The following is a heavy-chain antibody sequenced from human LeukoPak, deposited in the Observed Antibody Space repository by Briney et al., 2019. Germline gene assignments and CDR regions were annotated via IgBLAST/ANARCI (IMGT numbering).Heavy chain of an antibody. CDR1: GGSISSGSYY. Sequence: PSETLSLTCTVSGGSISSGSYYWSWIRQPAGKGLEWIGRIYTSGSTNYNPSLKSRVTISVDTSKNQISLKLSSVTAADTAVYYCARDRDGNFDYWGQGTLVTVSS. D-gene: IGHD2/OR15-2a*01. CDR2: IYTSGST. V-gene: IGHV4-61*02. J-gene: IGHJ4*02. CDR3: ARDRDGNFDY.